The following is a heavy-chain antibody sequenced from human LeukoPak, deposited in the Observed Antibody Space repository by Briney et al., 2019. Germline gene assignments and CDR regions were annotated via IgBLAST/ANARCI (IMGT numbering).Heavy chain of an antibody. CDR1: GDSVSINSAT. Sequence: SQTLSLTCAISGDSVSINSATWNWIRQSPSRGLEWLGSTYYRSKWYNDYAVSVKSRITINPDTSKNQFALQLNSVTPEDTAVYYCARDRSDGRSWFRFDPWGQGTLVTVSS. J-gene: IGHJ5*02. CDR2: TYYRSKWYN. D-gene: IGHD6-13*01. V-gene: IGHV6-1*01. CDR3: ARDRSDGRSWFRFDP.